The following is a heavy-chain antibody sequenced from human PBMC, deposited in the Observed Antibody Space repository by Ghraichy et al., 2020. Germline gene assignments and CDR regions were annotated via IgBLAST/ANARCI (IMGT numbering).Heavy chain of an antibody. CDR2: ISHDGKVK. D-gene: IGHD4-17*01. J-gene: IGHJ4*02. CDR1: GFTFSNYG. Sequence: GGSLRLSCVASGFTFSNYGMHWVRQAPGKGLEWVAVISHDGKVKFYLDSVKGRFTISRDNTKNTLYLQMNSLRVEDTAAYYCAKESQIRISQTLDYWGQGTLVTVSP. CDR3: AKESQIRISQTLDY. V-gene: IGHV3-30*18.